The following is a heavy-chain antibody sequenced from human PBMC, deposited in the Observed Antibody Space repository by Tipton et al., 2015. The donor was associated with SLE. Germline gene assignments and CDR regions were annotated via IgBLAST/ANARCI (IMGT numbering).Heavy chain of an antibody. J-gene: IGHJ3*02. CDR2: ISGRGFPT. Sequence: SLRLSCAVSGFKMSDYWIHWVRQAPGKGLDWVASISGRGFPTYYTDSVKGRFTISRDNAKNTLYLQMKSLRAEDTAVYYCTLSLGFDFSGFDAFDIWGRGTMVSVSS. CDR1: GFKMSDYW. CDR3: TLSLGFDFSGFDAFDI. V-gene: IGHV3-74*01. D-gene: IGHD2-15*01.